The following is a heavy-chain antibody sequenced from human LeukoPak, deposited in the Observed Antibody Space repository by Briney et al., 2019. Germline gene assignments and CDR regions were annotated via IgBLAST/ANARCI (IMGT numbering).Heavy chain of an antibody. J-gene: IGHJ4*02. CDR1: GGSIRVTNW. CDR2: VSLTGET. Sequence: SETLSLTSGVSGGSIRVTNWWSWGRQPPGQGLEWIGEVSLTGETNYNPSLNGRVTMSLDGSRNQLSLTLTSVTAADTAIYYCSRESGAFCPFRYGGQGTLVIVPP. V-gene: IGHV4-4*02. D-gene: IGHD1-26*01. CDR3: SRESGAFCPFRY.